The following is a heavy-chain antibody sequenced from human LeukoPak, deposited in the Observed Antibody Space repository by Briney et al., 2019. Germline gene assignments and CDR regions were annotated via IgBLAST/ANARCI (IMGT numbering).Heavy chain of an antibody. CDR3: ADTTVTKYYYYMDV. CDR2: INHSGST. J-gene: IGHJ6*03. V-gene: IGHV4-34*01. CDR1: GGSFSGYY. Sequence: SETLSLTCAVYGGSFSGYYLSWIRQPPGKGLEWIGEINHSGSTNYNPSLKSRVTISVDTSKNQFSLKLSSVTAADTAMYYCADTTVTKYYYYMDVWGKRTTVTVSS. D-gene: IGHD4-11*01.